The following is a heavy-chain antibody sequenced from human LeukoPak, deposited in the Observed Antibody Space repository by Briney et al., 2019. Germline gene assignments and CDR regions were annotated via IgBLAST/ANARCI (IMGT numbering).Heavy chain of an antibody. Sequence: SDTLSLPCTVSGGPNSRCGNLGRWIRQPPGKGLEWIGYLYYSGSTYYHPSFKNRVTISVDTSKNQFSLRLSSVTAADTAVYYCACLSPKYFDYWGQGILVTVSS. CDR2: LYYSGST. D-gene: IGHD3-16*02. CDR3: ACLSPKYFDY. V-gene: IGHV4-30-4*07. CDR1: GGPNSRCGNL. J-gene: IGHJ4*02.